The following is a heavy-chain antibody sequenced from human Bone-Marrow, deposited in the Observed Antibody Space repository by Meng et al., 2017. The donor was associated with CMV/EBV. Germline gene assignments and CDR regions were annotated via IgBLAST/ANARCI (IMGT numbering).Heavy chain of an antibody. D-gene: IGHD3-16*01. CDR1: GFTFSSYS. Sequence: GESLKISCAASGFTFSSYSMNWVRQAPGKGLEWVSSISSSSSYIYYADSVKGRFTISRDNAKNSLYLQMNSLRAEDTAVYSCARGGRLGYYYGMDVWGQGTTVTVSS. J-gene: IGHJ6*02. CDR3: ARGGRLGYYYGMDV. V-gene: IGHV3-21*01. CDR2: ISSSSSYI.